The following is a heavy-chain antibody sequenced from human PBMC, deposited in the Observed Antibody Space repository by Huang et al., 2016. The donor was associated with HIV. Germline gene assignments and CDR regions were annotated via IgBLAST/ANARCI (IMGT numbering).Heavy chain of an antibody. J-gene: IGHJ4*02. Sequence: QVQLVQSGAEVKKPGASVKVSCKASGYSFTTYALHWVRQAPGHRLEWMGWINPGNVNTKYSQKVQGRVTITRDTSASTVYMEVSSLTFEYTAVYYCAREFVIFGAPLWPAYWGQGTLISVSS. CDR2: INPGNVNT. D-gene: IGHD2-21*01. CDR1: GYSFTTYA. CDR3: AREFVIFGAPLWPAY. V-gene: IGHV1-3*01.